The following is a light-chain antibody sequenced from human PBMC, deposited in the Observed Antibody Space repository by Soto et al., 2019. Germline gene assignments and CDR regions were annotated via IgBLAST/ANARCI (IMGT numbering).Light chain of an antibody. V-gene: IGKV1-5*01. J-gene: IGKJ3*01. Sequence: DIQMTQSPSTLSAFVGDRVTITCRASQSISSWLAWYQQKPGKAPKLLIYDASSLESGVPSRFSGSGSGTEFTLTISSLQPDDFATYYCQQYNSYSFTFGPGTKVDI. CDR2: DAS. CDR1: QSISSW. CDR3: QQYNSYSFT.